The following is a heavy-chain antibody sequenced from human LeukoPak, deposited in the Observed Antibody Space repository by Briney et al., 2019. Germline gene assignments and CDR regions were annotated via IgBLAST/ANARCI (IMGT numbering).Heavy chain of an antibody. CDR1: GYSFTSYW. CDR3: ARLPLRYCSGGSCYQAPFDY. CDR2: IYPGDSDT. V-gene: IGHV5-51*01. D-gene: IGHD2-15*01. Sequence: GESLKISCKGSGYSFTSYWIGWVRQMPGKGLEWMGIIYPGDSDTRYSPSFQGQVTISADNSISTAYLQWSSLKASDTAMYYCARLPLRYCSGGSCYQAPFDYWGQGTLVTVSS. J-gene: IGHJ4*02.